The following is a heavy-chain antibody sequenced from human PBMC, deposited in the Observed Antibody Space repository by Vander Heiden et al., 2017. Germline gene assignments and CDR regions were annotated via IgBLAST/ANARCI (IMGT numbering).Heavy chain of an antibody. V-gene: IGHV1-69*01. D-gene: IGHD3-22*01. CDR3: SRGSLGDSSVYRLDWYYDL. CDR1: GGSFSRYA. CDR2: TIPIFGTT. J-gene: IGHJ2*01. Sequence: QVQLVQSGAEVKKPGSSVKVSCKASGGSFSRYAISWVRQAPGQGLEWMGGTIPIFGTTNYAQKFQGRVTITADESTTTAYMVLNRLISDDTALYYCSRGSLGDSSVYRLDWYYDLWFRGSLVAVYS.